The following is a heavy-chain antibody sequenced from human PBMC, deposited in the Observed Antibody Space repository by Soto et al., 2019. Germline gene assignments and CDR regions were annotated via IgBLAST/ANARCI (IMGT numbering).Heavy chain of an antibody. D-gene: IGHD1-1*01. V-gene: IGHV1-69*12. CDR2: IIPIFGTA. CDR1: GGTFSSYA. CDR3: AREQGDVQLERGDWFDP. J-gene: IGHJ5*02. Sequence: QVQLVQSGAEVKKPGSSVKVSCKASGGTFSSYAISWVRQAPGQGLEWMGGIIPIFGTANYAQKFQGRVTINADESTSTAYVELSSRRSEDTAGYYCAREQGDVQLERGDWFDPWGQGTLVTVSS.